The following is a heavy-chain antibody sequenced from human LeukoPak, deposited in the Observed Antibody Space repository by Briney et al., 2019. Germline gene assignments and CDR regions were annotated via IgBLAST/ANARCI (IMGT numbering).Heavy chain of an antibody. CDR3: ARGIQTYYYDSSGYPSIYYMDV. Sequence: ASVKVSCKASGYTFTSYDINWVRQATGQGLEWMGWMNPYSGNTGYAQKFQGRVTMTRNTSISTAYMELSSLRSEDTAVYYCARGIQTYYYDSSGYPSIYYMDVWGKGTTVTVSS. CDR2: MNPYSGNT. CDR1: GYTFTSYD. D-gene: IGHD3-22*01. J-gene: IGHJ6*03. V-gene: IGHV1-8*01.